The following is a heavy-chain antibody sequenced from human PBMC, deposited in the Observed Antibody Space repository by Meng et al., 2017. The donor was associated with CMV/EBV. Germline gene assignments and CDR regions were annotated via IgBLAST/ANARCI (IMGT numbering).Heavy chain of an antibody. CDR3: AREGLDSSGSYAFDI. J-gene: IGHJ3*02. D-gene: IGHD3-22*01. CDR1: GGTISSYD. CDR2: IYYTGST. Sequence: SETLSLTCTVSGGTISSYDWSWVRQPPGKGLEWIGYIYYTGSTNYYPSLKSRVSISVDTSKNQFPLKLSSVTAAETTVYYCAREGLDSSGSYAFDIWGQGTMVTVSS. V-gene: IGHV4-59*01.